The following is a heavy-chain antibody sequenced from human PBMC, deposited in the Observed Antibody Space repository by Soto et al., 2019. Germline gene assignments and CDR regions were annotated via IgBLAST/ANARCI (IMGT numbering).Heavy chain of an antibody. V-gene: IGHV5-51*01. D-gene: IGHD2-15*01. Sequence: PGESLKISCKGSGYSFTSYWIGWVRQMPGKGLEWMGIIYPGDSDTRYGPSFQGQVTISADKSISTAYLQWSSLKASDTAMYYCASRGYCSGGSCFLAFDYWGQGTLVTVSS. CDR2: IYPGDSDT. J-gene: IGHJ4*02. CDR3: ASRGYCSGGSCFLAFDY. CDR1: GYSFTSYW.